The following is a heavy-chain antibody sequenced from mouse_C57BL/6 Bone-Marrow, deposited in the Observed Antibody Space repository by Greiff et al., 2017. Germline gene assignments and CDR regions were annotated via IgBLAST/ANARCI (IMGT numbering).Heavy chain of an antibody. CDR3: TRGLLRSWYFDV. CDR1: GYTFTSYW. D-gene: IGHD2-3*01. J-gene: IGHJ1*03. V-gene: IGHV1-5*01. CDR2: IYPGNSDT. Sequence: VQLQQSGTVLARPGASVKMSCTTSGYTFTSYWMHWVKQRPGQGLEWIGAIYPGNSDTSYNQKFKGKAKLTAVTSASTAYMELSSLTNEDSAVYYCTRGLLRSWYFDVWGTGTAVTVSS.